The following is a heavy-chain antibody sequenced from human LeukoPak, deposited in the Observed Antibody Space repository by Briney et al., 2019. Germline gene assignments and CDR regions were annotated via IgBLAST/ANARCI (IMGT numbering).Heavy chain of an antibody. CDR1: GFTFSSYS. Sequence: GGSLRLSCAASGFTFSSYSMNWVRQAPGKGLEWVSSISSSSSYIYYADSVKGRFTISRDNAKNSLYLQMNSLRAEDTAVYYCARARVAAAGTGVAPGVRFDPWGQGTLVTVSS. D-gene: IGHD6-13*01. J-gene: IGHJ5*02. CDR3: ARARVAAAGTGVAPGVRFDP. CDR2: ISSSSSYI. V-gene: IGHV3-21*04.